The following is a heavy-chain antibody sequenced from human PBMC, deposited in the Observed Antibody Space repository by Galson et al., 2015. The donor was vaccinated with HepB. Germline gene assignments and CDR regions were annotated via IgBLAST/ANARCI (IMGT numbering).Heavy chain of an antibody. D-gene: IGHD1-1*01. CDR1: GYNLNNYG. V-gene: IGHV1-18*04. CDR2: ISAYNGNT. Sequence: SVKVSCKASGYNLNNYGIIWVRQAPGQGLEWMGWISAYNGNTNFAQNLQGRVTMTTDTSTSTAYMELRSLRSDDTAVYYCARVWVSSNWNAFDIWGQGTMVTVSS. J-gene: IGHJ3*02. CDR3: ARVWVSSNWNAFDI.